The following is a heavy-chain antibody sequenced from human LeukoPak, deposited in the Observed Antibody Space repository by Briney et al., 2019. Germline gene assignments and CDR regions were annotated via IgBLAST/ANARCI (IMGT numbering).Heavy chain of an antibody. D-gene: IGHD3-10*01. CDR1: GITLSNYG. V-gene: IGHV3-23*01. Sequence: GGSLRLSCAVSGITLSNYGMSWVRQAPGKGLEWIAGLSGSGGGTNYADSVQDRFTISRDNPKTTLYLQMNSLRAEDTAVYFCAKRGVVIRVFLVGFHKEAYYFDSWGQGALVTVSS. J-gene: IGHJ4*02. CDR3: AKRGVVIRVFLVGFHKEAYYFDS. CDR2: LSGSGGGT.